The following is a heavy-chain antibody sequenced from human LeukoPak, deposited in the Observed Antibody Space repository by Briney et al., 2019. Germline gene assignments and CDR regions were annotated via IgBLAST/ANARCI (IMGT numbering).Heavy chain of an antibody. V-gene: IGHV1-69*04. D-gene: IGHD3-3*01. CDR2: IIPIFGIA. CDR1: GGTFSSYA. J-gene: IGHJ5*02. Sequence: SVKVSCKASGGTFSSYAISWVRQAPGQGLEWMGRIIPIFGIANYAQKFQGRATITADKSTSTAYMELSSLRSEDTAVYYCARAGDVLRFLEWLPPNWFDPWGQGTLVTVSS. CDR3: ARAGDVLRFLEWLPPNWFDP.